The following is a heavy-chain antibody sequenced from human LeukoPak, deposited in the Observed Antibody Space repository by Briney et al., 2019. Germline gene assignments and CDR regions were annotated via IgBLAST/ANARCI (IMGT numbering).Heavy chain of an antibody. J-gene: IGHJ6*03. V-gene: IGHV1-69*05. CDR2: IIPIFGTA. CDR3: AIKYCSGGSCYNYYYYMDV. CDR1: GGTFTSYA. Sequence: SVKVSCKASGGTFTSYAISWVRQAPGQGLEWMGGIIPIFGTANYAQKFQGRVTITTDESTSTAYMELSSLRSEDTAVYYCAIKYCSGGSCYNYYYYMDVWGKGTTVTVSS. D-gene: IGHD2-15*01.